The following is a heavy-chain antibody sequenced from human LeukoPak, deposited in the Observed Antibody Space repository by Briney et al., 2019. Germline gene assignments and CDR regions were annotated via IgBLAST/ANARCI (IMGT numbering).Heavy chain of an antibody. CDR2: INTDGRIT. J-gene: IGHJ4*02. V-gene: IGHV3-74*01. CDR1: GFTFNTYW. Sequence: GGSLRLSCAASGFTFNTYWMHWVRQAPGKGLVWVSRINTDGRITNYADSVKGRFTISRDNAKNTLFLQMNSLRAEDTAVYYCARDSPTLLARNYFDYWGQGSLVTVSS. CDR3: ARDSPTLLARNYFDY. D-gene: IGHD2-15*01.